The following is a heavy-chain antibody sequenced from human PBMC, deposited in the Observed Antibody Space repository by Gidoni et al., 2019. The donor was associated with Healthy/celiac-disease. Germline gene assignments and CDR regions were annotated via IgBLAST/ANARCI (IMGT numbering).Heavy chain of an antibody. CDR2: ISGSGGST. V-gene: IGHV3-23*01. J-gene: IGHJ4*02. CDR1: GFTFRSYA. D-gene: IGHD1-26*01. Sequence: EVQLLESGGGLVQPGGSLRLSCAASGFTFRSYAMSWVRQAPGKGLEWVSPISGSGGSTYYADSVKGRFTISRDNSKNTLYLQMNSLRAEDTAVYYCAKHMWGIVGATFDYWGQGTLVTVSS. CDR3: AKHMWGIVGATFDY.